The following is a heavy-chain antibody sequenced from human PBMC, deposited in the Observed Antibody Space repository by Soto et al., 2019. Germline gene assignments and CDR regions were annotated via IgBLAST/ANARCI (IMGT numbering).Heavy chain of an antibody. CDR2: IIPILGIA. J-gene: IGHJ5*02. CDR3: ATDTVTITMIVGAHWFDP. D-gene: IGHD3-22*01. Sequence: CKTSGECRDRDTICYVGHALEKKLEWMGRIIPILGIANYAQKFQGRVTITADKSTSTAYMELSSLRSEDTGVSYGATDTVTITMIVGAHWFDPWGQGTLVTVS. CDR1: GECRDRDT. V-gene: IGHV1-69*04.